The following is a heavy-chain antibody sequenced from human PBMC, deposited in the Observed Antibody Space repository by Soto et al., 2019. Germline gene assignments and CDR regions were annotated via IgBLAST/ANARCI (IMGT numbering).Heavy chain of an antibody. Sequence: QVQLVESGGGVVQPGRSLRLSCAASGFTFSSYAMYWVRQAPGKGLEWVAVISYDGSNKYYADSVKGRFTISRDNSKNTLYLQMNSLRAEDTAVYYCARATVAGTVSRYDYWGQGTLVTVSS. CDR2: ISYDGSNK. J-gene: IGHJ4*02. CDR1: GFTFSSYA. CDR3: ARATVAGTVSRYDY. D-gene: IGHD6-19*01. V-gene: IGHV3-30-3*01.